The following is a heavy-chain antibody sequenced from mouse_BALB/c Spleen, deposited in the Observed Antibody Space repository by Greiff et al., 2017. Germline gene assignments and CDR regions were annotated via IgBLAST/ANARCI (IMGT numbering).Heavy chain of an antibody. J-gene: IGHJ2*01. V-gene: IGHV1-55*01. Sequence: QVQLQQSGAELVKPGTSVKLSCKASGYNFTSYWINWVKLRPGQGLEWIGDIYPGSGSTNYNEKFKSKATLTVDTSSSTAYMQLSSLASEDSALYYCAREGTYWGQGTTLTVSS. CDR1: GYNFTSYW. CDR3: AREGTY. D-gene: IGHD3-3*01. CDR2: IYPGSGST.